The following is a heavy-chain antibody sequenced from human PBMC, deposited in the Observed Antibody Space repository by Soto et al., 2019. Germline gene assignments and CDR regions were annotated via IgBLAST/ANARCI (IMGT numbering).Heavy chain of an antibody. CDR2: IYPGDSDT. J-gene: IGHJ3*02. CDR1: GYSFTSYW. D-gene: IGHD6-6*01. CDR3: ARGASIAVLAVLADAFDI. Sequence: PGESLKISCKGSGYSFTSYWIGWVRQMPGKGLEWMGIIYPGDSDTRYSPSFQGQVTISADKSISTAYLQWSSLKASDTAMYYCARGASIAVLAVLADAFDICGQGTIVTVSS. V-gene: IGHV5-51*01.